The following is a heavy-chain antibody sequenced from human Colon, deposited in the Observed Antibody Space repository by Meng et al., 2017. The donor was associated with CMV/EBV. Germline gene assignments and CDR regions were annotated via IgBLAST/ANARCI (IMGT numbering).Heavy chain of an antibody. D-gene: IGHD2-2*01. CDR3: AKDEPYHCSSTSCYLVPWITLPTAVDY. V-gene: IGHV3-23*01. CDR2: ISGSGGST. J-gene: IGHJ4*02. Sequence: WVRQAPGKGLEWVSAISGSGGSTYYAAYVKGRFTISRDNSKNTLYLQMNSLRAEDTAVYYCAKDEPYHCSSTSCYLVPWITLPTAVDYWGQGTLVTVSS.